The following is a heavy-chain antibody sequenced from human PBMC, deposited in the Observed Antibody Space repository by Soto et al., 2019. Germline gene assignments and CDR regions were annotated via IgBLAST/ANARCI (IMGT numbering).Heavy chain of an antibody. J-gene: IGHJ3*02. CDR1: GFTFSSYG. D-gene: IGHD6-13*01. CDR3: ARVLIWGQQLGDDAFDI. V-gene: IGHV3-33*01. CDR2: IWYDGSNK. Sequence: QVQLVESGGGVVQPGRSLRLSCAASGFTFSSYGMHWVRQAPGKGLEWVAVIWYDGSNKYYADSVKGRFTISRDNSKNTLYLQMNSLRAEDTAVYYCARVLIWGQQLGDDAFDIWGQGTMVTVSS.